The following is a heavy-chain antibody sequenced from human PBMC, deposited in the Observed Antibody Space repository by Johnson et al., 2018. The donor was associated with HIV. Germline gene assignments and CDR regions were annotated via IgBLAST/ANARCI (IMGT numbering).Heavy chain of an antibody. V-gene: IGHV3-20*04. CDR1: GFTFDDYG. J-gene: IGHJ3*02. Sequence: VQLVESGGGLVQPGGSLRLSCAAPGFTFDDYGMSWVRQAPGKGLEWVSGINWNGGSTGYADSVKGRFTISRDTAKNSLYLQMNSLRAEDTALYYCTRDSGITGTTGDAFDIWGQGTKVTVSS. CDR3: TRDSGITGTTGDAFDI. CDR2: INWNGGST. D-gene: IGHD1-20*01.